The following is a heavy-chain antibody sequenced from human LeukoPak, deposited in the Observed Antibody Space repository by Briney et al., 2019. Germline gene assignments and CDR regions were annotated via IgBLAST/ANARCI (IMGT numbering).Heavy chain of an antibody. V-gene: IGHV3-21*01. J-gene: IGHJ4*02. CDR1: GFTFSSYS. D-gene: IGHD5-18*01. CDR3: ARVRGYSYGGVDY. Sequence: GGSLRLSCAASGFTFSSYSMNWVSQAPGKGLEWVSSISSSSSYIYYADSVKGRFTISRDNAKNSLYLQMNSLRAEDTAVYYCARVRGYSYGGVDYWGQGTLVTVSS. CDR2: ISSSSSYI.